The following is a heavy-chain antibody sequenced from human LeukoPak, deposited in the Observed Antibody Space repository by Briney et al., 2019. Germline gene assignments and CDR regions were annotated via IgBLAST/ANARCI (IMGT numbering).Heavy chain of an antibody. V-gene: IGHV4-61*05. CDR2: IHFSGST. CDR3: ARIFRGAYFDY. D-gene: IGHD3-10*01. J-gene: IGHJ4*02. Sequence: KSSETLSLTCTVSGGSISSSSYYWGWIRQPPGKGLEWIGYIHFSGSTNYNPSLKSRVTVSDDKSKNQFSLKLSSVTAADTAVYYCARIFRGAYFDYWGQGTLVTVSS. CDR1: GGSISSSSYY.